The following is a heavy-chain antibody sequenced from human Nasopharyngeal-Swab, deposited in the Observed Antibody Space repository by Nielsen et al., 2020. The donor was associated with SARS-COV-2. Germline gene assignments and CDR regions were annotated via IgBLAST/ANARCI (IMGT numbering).Heavy chain of an antibody. Sequence: ASVKVSCKASGYTFISYYIHWVRQAPGEGLEWMGVISTNGGGARYAQKFQGRVTMTSDASTSTVYMELSSLRSEDTAMYYCARGIGYHEFWSGYIDYWGQGTLVTVSS. CDR1: GYTFISYY. V-gene: IGHV1-46*01. CDR3: ARGIGYHEFWSGYIDY. CDR2: ISTNGGGA. D-gene: IGHD3-3*01. J-gene: IGHJ4*02.